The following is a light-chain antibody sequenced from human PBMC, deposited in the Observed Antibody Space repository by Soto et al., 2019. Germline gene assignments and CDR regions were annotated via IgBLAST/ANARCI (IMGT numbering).Light chain of an antibody. CDR2: GAS. J-gene: IGKJ4*01. CDR1: QSVSSN. CDR3: QQYSNWPLT. Sequence: GMTQSQASLSLSPGEGDNLSCSASQSVSSNLAWYQQKPGQAPRLLIFGASTRATGIPARFSGSGSGAEFSLTISALQSEEFAIYYCQQYSNWPLTFGGGTKV. V-gene: IGKV3-15*01.